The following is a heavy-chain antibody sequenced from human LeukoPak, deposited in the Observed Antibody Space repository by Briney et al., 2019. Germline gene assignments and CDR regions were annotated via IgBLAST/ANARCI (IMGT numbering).Heavy chain of an antibody. CDR3: ARDSRVYCSSPSCSIDY. D-gene: IGHD2-2*01. CDR1: GYSISSDYY. CDR2: IYHSGST. V-gene: IGHV4-38-2*02. Sequence: SETLSLTCAVSGYSISSDYYWGWIRPPPGKGLEWIGNIYHSGSTYYNPSLKSRVIISVDTSKNQFSLKLSSVTAADTAVYYCARDSRVYCSSPSCSIDYWGQGTPVTVSS. J-gene: IGHJ4*02.